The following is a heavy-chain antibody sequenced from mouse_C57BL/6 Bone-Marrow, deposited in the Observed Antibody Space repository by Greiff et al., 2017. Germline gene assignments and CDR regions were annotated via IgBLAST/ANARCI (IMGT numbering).Heavy chain of an antibody. CDR3: HITTVVAPYYAMDY. Sequence: EVQRVESGGGLVQPKGSLKLSCAASGFTFNTYAMHWVRQAPGKGLEWVARIRSKSSNYATYYADSVKDRFTISRDDSQSMLYLQMNNLKTEDTAMYYCHITTVVAPYYAMDYWGQGTSVTVSS. CDR1: GFTFNTYA. CDR2: IRSKSSNYAT. D-gene: IGHD1-1*01. V-gene: IGHV10-3*01. J-gene: IGHJ4*01.